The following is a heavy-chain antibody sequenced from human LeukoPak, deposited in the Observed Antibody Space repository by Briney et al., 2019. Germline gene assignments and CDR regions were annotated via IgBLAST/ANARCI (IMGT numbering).Heavy chain of an antibody. J-gene: IGHJ4*02. D-gene: IGHD3-10*01. CDR3: ARHGSPQVYGSGKWMDY. V-gene: IGHV5-51*01. CDR1: GYSFTSYW. CDR2: IYPGDSDT. Sequence: HGESLKISCKGSGYSFTSYWIGWVRQMPGKGLEWMGIIYPGDSDTRYSPPFQGQVTISADKSISTAYLQWSSLKASDTAMFYCARHGSPQVYGSGKWMDYWGQGTLVTVSS.